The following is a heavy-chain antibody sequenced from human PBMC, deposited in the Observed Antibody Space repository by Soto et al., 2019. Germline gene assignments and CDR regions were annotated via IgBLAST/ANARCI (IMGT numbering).Heavy chain of an antibody. D-gene: IGHD3-10*01. CDR3: ARGCYNYYGSGSYGPRAMDV. CDR1: GFTFSSYW. J-gene: IGHJ6*03. CDR2: INSDGSST. V-gene: IGHV3-74*01. Sequence: GGSLRLSCAASGFTFSSYWMHWVRQAPGKGLVWVSRINSDGSSTSYADSVKGRFTISRDNAKNTLYLQMNSLRAEDTAVYYCARGCYNYYGSGSYGPRAMDVWGKGTTVTVSS.